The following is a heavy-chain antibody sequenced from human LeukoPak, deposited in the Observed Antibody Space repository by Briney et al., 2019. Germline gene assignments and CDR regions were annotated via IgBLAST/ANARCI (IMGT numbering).Heavy chain of an antibody. CDR2: ISSGSTT. D-gene: IGHD3-3*01. CDR3: ARDGVYFEY. J-gene: IGHJ4*02. V-gene: IGHV3-48*03. CDR1: GFTFSSYE. Sequence: PGGSLRLSCAASGFTFSSYEVNWVRQAPGKGLEWVSYISSGSTTFYADSVKGRLTISRDNAKNSLYLEMNSLRAEDTAVYYCARDGVYFEYWGQGTLVTVSS.